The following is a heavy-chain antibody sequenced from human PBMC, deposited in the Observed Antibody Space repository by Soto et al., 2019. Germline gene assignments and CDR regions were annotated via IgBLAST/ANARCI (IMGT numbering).Heavy chain of an antibody. Sequence: SETLSLTCTVSGASIRRYYWSWIRQSPGKGLEWIGYLYNTGSTIYNPSLKSRVTISVDTPKNQFSLKMNSVTAADTAVYYCARVLFGRGNWFDPWGQGTLVTVSS. CDR3: ARVLFGRGNWFDP. V-gene: IGHV4-59*01. CDR2: LYNTGST. D-gene: IGHD3-3*01. CDR1: GASIRRYY. J-gene: IGHJ5*02.